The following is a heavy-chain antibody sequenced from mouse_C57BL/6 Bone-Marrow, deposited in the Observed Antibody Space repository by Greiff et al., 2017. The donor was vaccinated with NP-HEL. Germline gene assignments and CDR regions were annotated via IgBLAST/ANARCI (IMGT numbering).Heavy chain of an antibody. Sequence: QVQLQQSGAELVKPGASVKLSCKASGYTFTSYWMHWVKQRPGQGLAWIGMIHPISGSTNYNEKFKSKATLTVDKSSSTAYMQLSSLTSEDSAVDYCARFITTVGWYFDVWGTGTTVTVSS. J-gene: IGHJ1*03. CDR1: GYTFTSYW. CDR2: IHPISGST. CDR3: ARFITTVGWYFDV. D-gene: IGHD1-1*01. V-gene: IGHV1-64*01.